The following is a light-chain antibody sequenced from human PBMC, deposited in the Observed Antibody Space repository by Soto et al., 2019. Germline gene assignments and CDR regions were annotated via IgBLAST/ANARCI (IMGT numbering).Light chain of an antibody. J-gene: IGKJ1*01. V-gene: IGKV3-20*01. CDR3: QQYGDSPRT. Sequence: EIVLTQSPATLSLSPGERATLSCRASQSVSRNYLAWYQHKPGQAPTLLIYGASRRTPGIPDRFSGRGSGTDFTLTISGLEPEDFAVYYCQQYGDSPRTFGQGTKVEIK. CDR2: GAS. CDR1: QSVSRNY.